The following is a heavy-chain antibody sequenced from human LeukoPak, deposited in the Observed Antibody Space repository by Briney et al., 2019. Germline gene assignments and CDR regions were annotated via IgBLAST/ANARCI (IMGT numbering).Heavy chain of an antibody. CDR2: MNPNSGNT. D-gene: IGHD3-22*01. J-gene: IGHJ4*02. Sequence: ASVKVSCKDSGYTFTSYDINWVRQATGQGLEWMGWMNPNSGNTGYAQKFQGRVTMTRNTSISTAYMQLSSLRSEDTAVYYCARAAYYYDSSGYYPWGQGTLVTVSS. V-gene: IGHV1-8*01. CDR3: ARAAYYYDSSGYYP. CDR1: GYTFTSYD.